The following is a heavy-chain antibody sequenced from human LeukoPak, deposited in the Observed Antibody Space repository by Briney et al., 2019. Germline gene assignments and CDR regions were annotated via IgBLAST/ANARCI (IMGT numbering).Heavy chain of an antibody. J-gene: IGHJ6*03. CDR1: GFTFSSYN. D-gene: IGHD1-26*01. Sequence: GGSLRLSCAASGFTFSSYNMNWVRQDPGKGLEWVSSITSGSSYIYYADSVKGRFTISRDNAKNSLYLQMNSLRAEDTAVYYCARDPYSGSYGNYYYYFMDVWGKGTTVTISS. CDR3: ARDPYSGSYGNYYYYFMDV. CDR2: ITSGSSYI. V-gene: IGHV3-21*01.